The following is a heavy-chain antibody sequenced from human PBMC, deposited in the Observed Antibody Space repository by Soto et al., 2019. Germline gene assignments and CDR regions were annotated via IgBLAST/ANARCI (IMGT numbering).Heavy chain of an antibody. CDR1: GFTFSSYG. CDR2: IWYDGSNK. CDR3: ARVPTVTPVFFDY. D-gene: IGHD4-17*01. J-gene: IGHJ4*02. Sequence: QVQLVESGGGVVQPGRSLRLSCVASGFTFSSYGMHWVRQAPGKGLEWVAVIWYDGSNKYYADSVKGRFTISRDNSKNTLYLQMNSLRAEDTAVYYCARVPTVTPVFFDYWGQGTLVTVSS. V-gene: IGHV3-33*01.